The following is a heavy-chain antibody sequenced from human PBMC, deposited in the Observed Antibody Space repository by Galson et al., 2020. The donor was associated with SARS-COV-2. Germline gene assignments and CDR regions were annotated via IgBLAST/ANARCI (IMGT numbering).Heavy chain of an antibody. CDR3: AKGRGDYEWGASYYYYYGMDV. CDR1: GFTFSSYG. CDR2: ISYDGSNK. D-gene: IGHD4-17*01. Sequence: GGSLRLSCAASGFTFSSYGMHWVRQAPGKGLEWVAVISYDGSNKYYADSVKGRFTISRDNSKNTLYLQMNSLRAEDTAVYYCAKGRGDYEWGASYYYYYGMDVWGQGTTVTVSS. J-gene: IGHJ6*02. V-gene: IGHV3-30*18.